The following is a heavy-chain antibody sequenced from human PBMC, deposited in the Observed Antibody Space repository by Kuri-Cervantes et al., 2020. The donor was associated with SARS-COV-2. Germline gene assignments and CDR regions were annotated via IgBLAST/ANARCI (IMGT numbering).Heavy chain of an antibody. J-gene: IGHJ6*03. CDR1: RFTFYDKFTFDDYT. CDR2: IKQDGSEK. Sequence: GGSLRLSCAASRFTFYDKFTFDDYTMHWVRQAPGKGLEWVANIKQDGSEKYYVDSVKGRFTISRDNAKNSLYLQMNSLRAEDTAVYYCAREDYDFWSGLSYMDVWGKGTTVTVSS. V-gene: IGHV3-7*01. D-gene: IGHD3-3*01. CDR3: AREDYDFWSGLSYMDV.